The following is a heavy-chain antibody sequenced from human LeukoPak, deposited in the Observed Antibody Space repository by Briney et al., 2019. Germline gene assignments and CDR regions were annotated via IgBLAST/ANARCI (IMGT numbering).Heavy chain of an antibody. J-gene: IGHJ6*02. Sequence: SEILSLTCTVSGGSVRSYYWSWIRQPPGQGLEWLGHINDRGSTNYNPSLQGRVTISIVTSKNQFSLKVNSVTAADTAVYYCVRDSRYGSGWFEDGLDFWGQGTTVTVSS. D-gene: IGHD6-13*01. CDR1: GGSVRSYY. V-gene: IGHV4-59*02. CDR2: INDRGST. CDR3: VRDSRYGSGWFEDGLDF.